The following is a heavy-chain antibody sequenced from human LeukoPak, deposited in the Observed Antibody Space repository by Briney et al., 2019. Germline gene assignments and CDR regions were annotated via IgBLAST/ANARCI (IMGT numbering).Heavy chain of an antibody. Sequence: PGGSLRLSCEASGFNLGSSWMAWVRQAPGKGLEWVANIKPDGSEKHYVDSVKGRFTISRDNAKNSLYLQMNSLRAEDTAVYYCARDPNSGYSYSYYWGQGTLVTVSS. CDR1: GFNLGSSW. CDR2: IKPDGSEK. J-gene: IGHJ4*02. D-gene: IGHD5-18*01. CDR3: ARDPNSGYSYSYY. V-gene: IGHV3-7*01.